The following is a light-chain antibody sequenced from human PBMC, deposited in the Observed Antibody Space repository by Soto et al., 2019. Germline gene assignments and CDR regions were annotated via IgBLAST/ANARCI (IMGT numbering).Light chain of an antibody. Sequence: QTVVTQEPSFSVSPGGTVTLTCGLSSGSVSTRYYPSWYQQTPGQAPRTLIYNTNIRSSGVPDRFSGSILGNKAALTITGAQADDESDYYCVLYMGSGIWVFGGGTKVTVL. CDR2: NTN. V-gene: IGLV8-61*01. CDR3: VLYMGSGIWV. J-gene: IGLJ3*02. CDR1: SGSVSTRYY.